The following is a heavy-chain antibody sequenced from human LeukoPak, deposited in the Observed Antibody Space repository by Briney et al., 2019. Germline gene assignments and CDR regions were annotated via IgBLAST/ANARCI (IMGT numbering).Heavy chain of an antibody. CDR3: AKYGHKSDWYYYMDV. CDR2: ISGSGDAT. J-gene: IGHJ6*03. D-gene: IGHD3/OR15-3a*01. Sequence: PGGSLRLSCAASAFTFSNHAMTWVRQAPGKGLEWVSTISGSGDATWYADSVRGRFTISRDNSKSTLFLQMNSLRAEDTAVYYCAKYGHKSDWYYYMDVWGKGTTVTVSS. V-gene: IGHV3-23*01. CDR1: AFTFSNHA.